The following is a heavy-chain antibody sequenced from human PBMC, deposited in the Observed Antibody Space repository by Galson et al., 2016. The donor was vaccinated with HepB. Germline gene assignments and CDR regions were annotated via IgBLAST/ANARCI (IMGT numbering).Heavy chain of an antibody. CDR2: IKPDGSEK. V-gene: IGHV3-7*01. CDR3: ARRSCTAGRCYSASYLCFDS. Sequence: SLRLSCADSTFTFSNYWMTWVRQAPGKGLEWVANIKPDGSEKYYVDSVKGRFTISRDNAKNSLYLQMNSLRAEDTAVYYCARRSCTAGRCYSASYLCFDSWGQGTLVTGSS. D-gene: IGHD2-15*01. CDR1: TFTFSNYW. J-gene: IGHJ4*02.